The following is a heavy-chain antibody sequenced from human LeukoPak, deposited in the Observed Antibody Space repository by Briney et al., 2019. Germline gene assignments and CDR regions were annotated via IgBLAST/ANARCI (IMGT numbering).Heavy chain of an antibody. CDR1: GFTLGRFW. Sequence: TGGSRRLSCAAAGFTLGRFWMSWVRQAPGEGREWVANIKQDGSAKYYGDSVEGPFPISRANAKNSLYLPMNSLRAEATAVYYCARWGGGFDYWGQGTLVTVSS. CDR3: ARWGGGFDY. V-gene: IGHV3-7*04. J-gene: IGHJ4*02. CDR2: IKQDGSAK. D-gene: IGHD3-16*01.